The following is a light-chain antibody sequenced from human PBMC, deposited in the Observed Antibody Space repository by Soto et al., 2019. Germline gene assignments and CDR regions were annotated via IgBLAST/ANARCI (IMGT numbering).Light chain of an antibody. CDR3: HHPLWT. V-gene: IGKV1-5*01. CDR2: DAS. J-gene: IGKJ1*01. Sequence: DIKLTQSPSTLSASIGDRVTITCRASQTINRWLAWYQQKPGKAPKLLIYDASSLESGVPSRVSGSGSGTDVTLTLSSQQPDYFANYYRHHPLWTFGEVTKVEIK. CDR1: QTINRW.